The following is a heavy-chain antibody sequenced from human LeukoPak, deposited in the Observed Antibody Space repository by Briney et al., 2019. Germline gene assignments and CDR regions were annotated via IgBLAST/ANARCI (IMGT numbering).Heavy chain of an antibody. V-gene: IGHV4-34*01. CDR1: GGSFSGYY. J-gene: IGHJ4*02. D-gene: IGHD3-10*01. CDR3: ARSGPTDYYGSGSYYDY. CDR2: INHSGST. Sequence: SEPLSLTCAVYGGSFSGYYWSWIRQPPGKGLEWIGEINHSGSTNYNPSLKSRVTISVDTSKNQFSLKLSSVTAADTAVYYCARSGPTDYYGSGSYYDYWGQGTLVTVSS.